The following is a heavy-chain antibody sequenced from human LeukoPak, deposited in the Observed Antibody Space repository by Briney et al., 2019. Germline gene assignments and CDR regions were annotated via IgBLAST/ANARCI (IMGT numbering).Heavy chain of an antibody. Sequence: GGSLRLSCAASGFTVFNYWMSWVRQAPGKGLEWVANINLDGSQKYYVDSLKGRFTISRDNAKNSLYLQMNSLRAEDTAVYYCARDSVLGYRSDWYRLDYFDHWGQGTLVTVSS. V-gene: IGHV3-7*01. CDR3: ARDSVLGYRSDWYRLDYFDH. CDR2: INLDGSQK. J-gene: IGHJ4*02. CDR1: GFTVFNYW. D-gene: IGHD6-19*01.